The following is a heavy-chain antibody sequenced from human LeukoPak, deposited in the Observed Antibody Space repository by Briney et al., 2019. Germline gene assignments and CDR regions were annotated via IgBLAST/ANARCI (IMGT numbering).Heavy chain of an antibody. J-gene: IGHJ4*02. D-gene: IGHD5-24*01. CDR3: ARWLQSGDYFDY. CDR2: IYYSGST. CDR1: GGSISSSSYY. V-gene: IGHV4-61*05. Sequence: SETLSLTCTVSGGSISSSSYYWGWIRQPPGKGLEWIGYIYYSGSTNYNPSLKSRVTISVDTSKNQFSLKLSSVTAADTAVYYCARWLQSGDYFDYWGQGTLVTVSS.